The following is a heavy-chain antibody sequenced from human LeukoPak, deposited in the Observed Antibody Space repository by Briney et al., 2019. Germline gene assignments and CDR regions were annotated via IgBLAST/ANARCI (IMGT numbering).Heavy chain of an antibody. Sequence: GRSLRLSCAASGFTFSSYAMHWVRQAPGKGLEWVAVISYDGSNKYYADSVKGRFTISRDNSKNTLYLQMSSLRAEDTAVYYCARDFTFKFVKEDYFDYWGQGTLVTVSS. J-gene: IGHJ4*02. D-gene: IGHD3-16*01. CDR1: GFTFSSYA. CDR3: ARDFTFKFVKEDYFDY. V-gene: IGHV3-30*04. CDR2: ISYDGSNK.